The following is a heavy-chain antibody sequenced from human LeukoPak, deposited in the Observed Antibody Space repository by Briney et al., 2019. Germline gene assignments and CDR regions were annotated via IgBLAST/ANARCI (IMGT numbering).Heavy chain of an antibody. D-gene: IGHD1-26*01. V-gene: IGHV3-48*01. CDR3: ARSGSGSYSSNFDY. Sequence: GGSLRLSCAASGFTFSSYSMNWVRQAPGKGLEWVSYISSSSSTIYYADSVKGRFTISRDNAKNSLYLQMNSLRAEDTAVYYCARSGSGSYSSNFDYWGQGTLVTVSS. CDR1: GFTFSSYS. CDR2: ISSSSSTI. J-gene: IGHJ4*02.